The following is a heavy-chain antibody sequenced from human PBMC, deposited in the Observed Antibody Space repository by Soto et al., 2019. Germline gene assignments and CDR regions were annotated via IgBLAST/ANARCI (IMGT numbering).Heavy chain of an antibody. D-gene: IGHD6-6*01. CDR3: ARDRRGSSWGVYGMDV. CDR1: GGSISSSNW. Sequence: SETLSLTCAVSGGSISSSNWWSWVRQPPGKGLEWIGEIYHSGSTNYNPSLKSRVTISVDKSKNQFSLKLSSVTAADTVVYYCARDRRGSSWGVYGMDVWGQGTTVTVSS. CDR2: IYHSGST. V-gene: IGHV4-4*02. J-gene: IGHJ6*02.